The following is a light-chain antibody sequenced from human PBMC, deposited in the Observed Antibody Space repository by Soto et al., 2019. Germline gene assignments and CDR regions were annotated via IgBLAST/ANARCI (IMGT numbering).Light chain of an antibody. V-gene: IGKV1-12*01. CDR2: AAS. Sequence: DIQMTQSPSSVSSSVGDRVTITCRASQVISSWLAWYQQKPGKAPNLLVNAASSLQSGGPSRFSGSGSGTDLTLTISSLQPEDFSSYYCQQPNSFPLTFGGGTKVEIK. CDR3: QQPNSFPLT. J-gene: IGKJ4*01. CDR1: QVISSW.